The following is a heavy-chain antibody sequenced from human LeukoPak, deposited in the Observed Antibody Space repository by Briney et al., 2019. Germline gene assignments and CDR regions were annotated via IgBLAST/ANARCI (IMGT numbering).Heavy chain of an antibody. Sequence: SETLSLTCAVYGGSFSSYYLSWIRQSPGKGLEWIGEINHSGSTNYNPSLKNRVTISVDTSKNQFSLKLSSVTAADTAVYYCAGGVLAYSNYIHNWFDPWGQGTLVTVSS. CDR1: GGSFSSYY. CDR2: INHSGST. V-gene: IGHV4-34*01. D-gene: IGHD4-11*01. CDR3: AGGVLAYSNYIHNWFDP. J-gene: IGHJ5*02.